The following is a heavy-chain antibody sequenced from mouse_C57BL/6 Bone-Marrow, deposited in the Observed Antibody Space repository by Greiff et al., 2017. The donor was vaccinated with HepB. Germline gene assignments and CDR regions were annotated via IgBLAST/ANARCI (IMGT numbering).Heavy chain of an antibody. J-gene: IGHJ2*01. D-gene: IGHD1-1*01. Sequence: QVQLKQPGAELVRPGTSVKLSCKASGYTFTSYWMHWVKQRPGQGLEWIGVIDPSDSYTNYNQKFKGKATLTVDTSSSTAYMQLSSLTSEDSAVYYCATYGSLDYWGQGTTLTVSS. CDR1: GYTFTSYW. CDR2: IDPSDSYT. CDR3: ATYGSLDY. V-gene: IGHV1-59*01.